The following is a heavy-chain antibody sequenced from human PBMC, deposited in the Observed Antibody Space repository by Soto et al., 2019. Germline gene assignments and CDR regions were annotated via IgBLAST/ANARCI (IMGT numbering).Heavy chain of an antibody. J-gene: IGHJ4*02. CDR2: VSSDGSTT. CDR3: AKESKFYPDSRWSFDS. Sequence: PGGSLRLSCAASGFFFSHHGMHWARQAPGRGLEWLTVVSSDGSTTYDADSVKGRFAISRDNSRNTLYLQMNSLRSEDTAVYYCAKESKFYPDSRWSFDSWGQGTLVTVSS. CDR1: GFFFSHHG. D-gene: IGHD2-15*01. V-gene: IGHV3-30*18.